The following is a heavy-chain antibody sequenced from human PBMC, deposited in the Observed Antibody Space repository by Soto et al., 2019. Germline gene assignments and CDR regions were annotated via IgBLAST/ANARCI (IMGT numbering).Heavy chain of an antibody. CDR3: ARDREGYGEGGTYYYYGMDV. Sequence: SETLSLTCTVSGGSISSGGYYWIWIRHHPGKGLEWIGYIYYSGSTYYNPSLKSRVTISVDTSKNQFSLKLSSVTAADTAVYYCARDREGYGEGGTYYYYGMDVWGQGTTVTVSS. J-gene: IGHJ6*02. CDR2: IYYSGST. CDR1: GGSISSGGYY. V-gene: IGHV4-31*03. D-gene: IGHD5-12*01.